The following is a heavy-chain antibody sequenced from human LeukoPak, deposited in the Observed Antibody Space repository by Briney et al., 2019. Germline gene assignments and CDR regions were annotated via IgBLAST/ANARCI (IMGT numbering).Heavy chain of an antibody. CDR2: IYYSGST. CDR3: ARNIAALDFDY. Sequence: SETLSLTCTVSGGFISSSSYYWGWIRQPPGKGLEWIGSIYYSGSTYYNPSLKSRVTISVDASKNQFSLKLSSVTAADTAVYYCARNIAALDFDYWGQGTLVTVSS. CDR1: GGFISSSSYY. D-gene: IGHD6-6*01. V-gene: IGHV4-39*01. J-gene: IGHJ4*02.